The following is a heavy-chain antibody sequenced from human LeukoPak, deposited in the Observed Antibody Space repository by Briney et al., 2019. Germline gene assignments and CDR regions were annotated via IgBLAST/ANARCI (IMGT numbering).Heavy chain of an antibody. D-gene: IGHD3-10*01. CDR3: ARDRYYGSVDY. J-gene: IGHJ4*02. CDR2: ISKDGSST. Sequence: PGGSLRLSCAAPGFTFSSHWMHWVRKVPGKGLVWVSQISKDGSSTAYADSVRGRFSIARDNAGSTLYLQMNSPRAEDTAMYYCARDRYYGSVDYWGQGTLVTVSS. CDR1: GFTFSSHW. V-gene: IGHV3-74*01.